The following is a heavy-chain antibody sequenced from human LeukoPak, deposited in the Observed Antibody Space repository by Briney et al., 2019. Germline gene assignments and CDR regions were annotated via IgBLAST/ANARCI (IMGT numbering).Heavy chain of an antibody. CDR2: TYYRSKWYN. CDR1: GDSVSSNSAA. V-gene: IGHV6-1*01. J-gene: IGHJ4*02. CDR3: ARDGAPYYGSYGSGSYHLHY. D-gene: IGHD3-10*01. Sequence: SQTLSLTCAISGDSVSSNSAAWNWIRQSPSRGLEWLGRTYYRSKWYNDYAVSVKSRITINPDTSKNQFSLQLNSVTPEDTAVYYCARDGAPYYGSYGSGSYHLHYWGQGTLVTVSS.